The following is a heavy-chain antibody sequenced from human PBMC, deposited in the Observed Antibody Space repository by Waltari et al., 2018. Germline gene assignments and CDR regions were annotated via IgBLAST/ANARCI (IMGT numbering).Heavy chain of an antibody. Sequence: QVQLQQWGAGLLKPSETLSLTCAVYGGSFSGYYWSWIRQPPGKGLEWIGEINHSGSTNYNPSRKSRVTIAVDTSKNQFSLKLSSVTAADTAVYYCARGSSIYGDFDYWGQGTLVTVSS. CDR3: ARGSSIYGDFDY. V-gene: IGHV4-34*01. D-gene: IGHD3-10*02. CDR2: INHSGST. CDR1: GGSFSGYY. J-gene: IGHJ4*02.